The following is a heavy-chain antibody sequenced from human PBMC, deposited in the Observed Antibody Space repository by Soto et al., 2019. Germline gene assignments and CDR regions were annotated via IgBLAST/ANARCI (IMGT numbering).Heavy chain of an antibody. J-gene: IGHJ4*02. Sequence: GGSLRLSCAASGFTFSSYAMSWVRQAPGKGLEWVSGISDSGGSTYYADSVKGRFTISRDNSKNTLYLQMNSLGAEDTAVYYCAKGTYYYGSAPYYFDYWGQGTLVTVSS. V-gene: IGHV3-23*01. CDR3: AKGTYYYGSAPYYFDY. D-gene: IGHD3-10*01. CDR1: GFTFSSYA. CDR2: ISDSGGST.